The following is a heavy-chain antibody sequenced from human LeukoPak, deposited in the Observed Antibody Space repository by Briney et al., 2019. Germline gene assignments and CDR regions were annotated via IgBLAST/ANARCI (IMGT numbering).Heavy chain of an antibody. J-gene: IGHJ2*01. CDR1: GFTFDDYA. D-gene: IGHD6-13*01. V-gene: IGHV3-9*01. Sequence: GGSLRLSCAASGFTFDDYAMHWVRQAPGKGLEWVSGISWNSGSIGYADSVKGRFTISRDNAKNTLYLQMNSLRAEDTAVYYCARQSFTAASGWYFDLWGRGTLVTVSS. CDR3: ARQSFTAASGWYFDL. CDR2: ISWNSGSI.